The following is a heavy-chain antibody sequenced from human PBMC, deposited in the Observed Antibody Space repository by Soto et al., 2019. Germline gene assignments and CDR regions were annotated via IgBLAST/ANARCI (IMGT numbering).Heavy chain of an antibody. J-gene: IGHJ4*02. Sequence: EVQLLESGGGLVQPGGSLRLSCAASGFTFSSFAMTWVRQAPGKGLEWVSAISGSSGNTYYADSVKGRFTISRDNSKNTLYLQMASLSAEDTAVYYCAKGPSEYIWVSYRRYCDHWGQGSLVTVSS. CDR2: ISGSSGNT. CDR3: AKGPSEYIWVSYRRYCDH. D-gene: IGHD3-16*02. V-gene: IGHV3-23*01. CDR1: GFTFSSFA.